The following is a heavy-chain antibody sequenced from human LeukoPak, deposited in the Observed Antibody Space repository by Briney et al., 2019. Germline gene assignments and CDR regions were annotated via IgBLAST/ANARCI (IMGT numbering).Heavy chain of an antibody. CDR1: GGSISSYY. CDR3: ASITMVRGVHVYYFDY. Sequence: PSETLSLTCTVSGGSISSYYWSWIRQPPGKGLEWIGYIYYSGSTNYNPSLKSRVTISVDTSKNQFSLKLSSVTAADTAVYYCASITMVRGVHVYYFDYWGQGTLVTVSS. V-gene: IGHV4-59*01. J-gene: IGHJ4*02. D-gene: IGHD3-10*01. CDR2: IYYSGST.